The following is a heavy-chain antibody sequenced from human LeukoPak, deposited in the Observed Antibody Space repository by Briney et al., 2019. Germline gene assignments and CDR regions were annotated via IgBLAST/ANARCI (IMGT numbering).Heavy chain of an antibody. CDR2: IWYDGSNK. D-gene: IGHD1-26*01. Sequence: GGSLRLSCAASGFTFSSYGMHWVRQAPGKGLEGVAVIWYDGSNKYYADSVKGRFTISRDNSKNTLYLQMNSLRAEDTAVYYCARGGLQWELLSWFDPWGQGTLVTVSS. V-gene: IGHV3-33*01. J-gene: IGHJ5*02. CDR3: ARGGLQWELLSWFDP. CDR1: GFTFSSYG.